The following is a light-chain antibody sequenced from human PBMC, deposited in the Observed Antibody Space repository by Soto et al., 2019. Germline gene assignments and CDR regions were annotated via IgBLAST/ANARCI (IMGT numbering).Light chain of an antibody. CDR3: QQSYSTPLT. J-gene: IGKJ4*01. V-gene: IGKV1-39*01. Sequence: DIQMTQSPSSLSASIGDRVTIAFRASQSISSYLNCYQQKPGKAPKLLIYAASSLQSGVPSRFSGSGSGTEFTLTISSLQPEDFATYYCQQSYSTPLTFGRGTKVDIK. CDR2: AAS. CDR1: QSISSY.